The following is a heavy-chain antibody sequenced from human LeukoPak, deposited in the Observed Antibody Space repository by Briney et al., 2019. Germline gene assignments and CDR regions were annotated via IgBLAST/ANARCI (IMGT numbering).Heavy chain of an antibody. CDR3: ASQNPKVGYLDY. CDR1: GYTFTSYG. V-gene: IGHV1-18*01. CDR2: ISAYNGNT. Sequence: ASVKVSCKASGYTFTSYGISWVRQAPGQGLEWMGWISAYNGNTNYAQKLQGRVTMTTDTSTSTAYMELRSLRSDDTAVYYCASQNPKVGYLDYWGQGTLVTVSS. J-gene: IGHJ4*02. D-gene: IGHD1-14*01.